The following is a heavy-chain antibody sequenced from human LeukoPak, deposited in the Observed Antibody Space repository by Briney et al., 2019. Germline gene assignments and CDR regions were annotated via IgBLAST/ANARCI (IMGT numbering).Heavy chain of an antibody. CDR3: ARGTGQWGFDS. CDR2: IYYSGST. Sequence: SETLSLTCTVSGGSISGGGYYWSWIRQPPGKTLEWIGYIYYSGSTNYNPSLRSRVTISVDSSKNQFSLKLSSVTAADTAVYYCARGTGQWGFDSWGQGTLVTVSS. J-gene: IGHJ4*02. V-gene: IGHV4-61*08. CDR1: GGSISGGGYY. D-gene: IGHD7-27*01.